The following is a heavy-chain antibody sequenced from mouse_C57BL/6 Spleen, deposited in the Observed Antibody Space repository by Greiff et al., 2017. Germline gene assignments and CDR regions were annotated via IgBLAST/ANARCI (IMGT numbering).Heavy chain of an antibody. Sequence: VKLMESGPGILQSSQTLSLTCSFSGFSLSTSGMGVSWIRQPSGKGLEWLAHIYWDDDKRYNPSLKSRLTISKDTSRNQVFLKITSVDTADTATYYCARRALHYGNYDYAMDYWGQGTSVTVSS. V-gene: IGHV8-12*01. D-gene: IGHD2-1*01. CDR3: ARRALHYGNYDYAMDY. J-gene: IGHJ4*01. CDR1: GFSLSTSGMG. CDR2: IYWDDDK.